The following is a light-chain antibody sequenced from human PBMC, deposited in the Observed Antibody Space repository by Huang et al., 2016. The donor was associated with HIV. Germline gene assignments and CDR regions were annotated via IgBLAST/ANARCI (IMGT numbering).Light chain of an antibody. J-gene: IGKJ2*01. Sequence: DIQMTQSPSSLSASVGDRVTITCRPSQSISSYLNWYQQKPGKAPKLLIYAASSLQSGVPSRFSGSGYGTDFTLTISSLQPEDFATYYCQQSYSTLRYTFGQGTKLEIK. CDR3: QQSYSTLRYT. CDR2: AAS. CDR1: QSISSY. V-gene: IGKV1-39*01.